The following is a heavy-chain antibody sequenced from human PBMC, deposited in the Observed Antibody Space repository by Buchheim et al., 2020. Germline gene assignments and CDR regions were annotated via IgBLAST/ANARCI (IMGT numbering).Heavy chain of an antibody. J-gene: IGHJ6*03. V-gene: IGHV3-23*01. CDR3: AKAGYGSGSYPPSSHYYYMDV. CDR1: GFTFSSYA. Sequence: EVQLLESGGGLVQPGGSLRLSCAASGFTFSSYAMSWVRQAPGKGLEWVSAISGSGGSTYYADSVKGRFTISRDNSKNTLYLQMNSLRAEDTAVYYCAKAGYGSGSYPPSSHYYYMDVWGKGTT. D-gene: IGHD3-10*01. CDR2: ISGSGGST.